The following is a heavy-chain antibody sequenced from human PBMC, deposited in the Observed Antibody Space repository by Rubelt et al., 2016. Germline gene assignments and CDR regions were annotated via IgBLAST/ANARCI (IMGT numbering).Heavy chain of an antibody. CDR2: ISSSSSYI. CDR1: GFTFSGYS. J-gene: IGHJ6*02. Sequence: EVQLVESGGGLVKPGGSLRLSCAASGFTFSGYSMNWVRQAPGKGLEWVSSISSSSSYIYYADSVKGRFTISRDNAKNSLYLQMNRLRAEDTAVYYCAREWKYQREGMDVWGQGTTVTVSS. CDR3: AREWKYQREGMDV. D-gene: IGHD2-2*01. V-gene: IGHV3-21*01.